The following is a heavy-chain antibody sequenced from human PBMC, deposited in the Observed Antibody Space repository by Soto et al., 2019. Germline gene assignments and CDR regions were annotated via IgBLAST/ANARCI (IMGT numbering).Heavy chain of an antibody. V-gene: IGHV3-74*01. CDR3: ARTYGPGIAGVQP. Sequence: GGSLRLSCAASGFTFSNYFMHWVRQVPGEGLVWVSRMSGDGKTISYADSVKGRFTISRDNAKNTLYLQMNSLRVEDTAVYYCARTYGPGIAGVQPWGQGTLVTVSS. CDR2: MSGDGKTI. D-gene: IGHD1-1*01. J-gene: IGHJ5*02. CDR1: GFTFSNYF.